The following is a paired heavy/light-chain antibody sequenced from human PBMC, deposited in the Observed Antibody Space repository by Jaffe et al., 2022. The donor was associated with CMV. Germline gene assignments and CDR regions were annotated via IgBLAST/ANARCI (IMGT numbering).Light chain of an antibody. Sequence: QSALTQPRSVSGSPGQSVTISCTGTSSDVGGYNYVSWYQQHPGKAPKLMIYDVSKRPSGVPDRFSGSKSGNTASLTISGLQAEDEADYYCCSYAGSYTNWVFGGGTKLTVL. CDR1: SSDVGGYNY. J-gene: IGLJ3*02. CDR3: CSYAGSYTNWV. V-gene: IGLV2-11*01. CDR2: DVS.
Heavy chain of an antibody. D-gene: IGHD2-2*01. CDR2: ISGSGGST. J-gene: IGHJ4*02. CDR3: AKLAYCSSTSCYHLGFDY. CDR1: GFTFSSYA. Sequence: EVQLVESGGGLVQPGGSLRLSCAASGFTFSSYAMSWVRQAPGKGLEWVSAISGSGGSTYYADSVKGRFTISRDNSKNTLYLQMNSLRAEDTAVYYCAKLAYCSSTSCYHLGFDYWGQGTLVTVSS. V-gene: IGHV3-23*04.